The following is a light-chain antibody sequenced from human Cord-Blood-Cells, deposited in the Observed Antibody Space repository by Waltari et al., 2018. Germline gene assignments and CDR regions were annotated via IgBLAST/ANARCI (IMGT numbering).Light chain of an antibody. CDR3: QQSYSTPWT. CDR2: AAS. J-gene: IGKJ1*01. V-gene: IGKV1-39*01. Sequence: DIQMTQSPSFLSASVGDRVTITCRASQTISSYLNWYQQKPGKAPKLLIYAASSLKSGVPSRFSGSGSGTDFTLTISSLQPEDFATYYCQQSYSTPWTFGQGTKVEIK. CDR1: QTISSY.